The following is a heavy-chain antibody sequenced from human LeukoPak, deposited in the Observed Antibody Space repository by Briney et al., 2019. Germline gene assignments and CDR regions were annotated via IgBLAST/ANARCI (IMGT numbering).Heavy chain of an antibody. CDR2: FYPGDSDT. J-gene: IGHJ4*02. CDR3: ARFSGGDYPFGY. D-gene: IGHD4-17*01. Sequence: GESLKISCKGSGYSFLNHWIGWVRQMPGKGLEWMGIFYPGDSDTRYSPSFQGQVTISADKSISTAYLQWSSLEASDTALYYCARFSGGDYPFGYWGQGTLVTVSS. CDR1: GYSFLNHW. V-gene: IGHV5-51*01.